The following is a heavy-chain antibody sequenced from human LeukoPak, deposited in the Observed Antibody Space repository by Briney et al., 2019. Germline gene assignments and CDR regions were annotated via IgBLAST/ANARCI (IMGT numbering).Heavy chain of an antibody. Sequence: SETLSLTCTVSSGSISSTSYYWGWIRQPPGKGLEWIGSIYYSGIAYYNPSLKSRLTISVDTSKNQFSLKLNSVTAPDPAVYYCARHGPAWDWFDPWGQGSLVTVSS. CDR3: ARHGPAWDWFDP. V-gene: IGHV4-39*01. CDR1: SGSISSTSYY. CDR2: IYYSGIA. J-gene: IGHJ5*02.